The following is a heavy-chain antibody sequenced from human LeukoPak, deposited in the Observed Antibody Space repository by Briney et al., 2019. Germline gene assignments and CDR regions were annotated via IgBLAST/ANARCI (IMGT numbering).Heavy chain of an antibody. CDR1: GFTFSTYG. V-gene: IGHV3-30*02. Sequence: TGGSLRLSCAASGFTFSTYGMHWVRQAPGKGLEWVAFIRYDGNNKYYADSVKGRFTISRDNSKNTLYLQMNSLRAEDTAVYYCAKDHSVAGDYYYYMDVWGKGTTVTMSS. CDR3: AKDHSVAGDYYYYMDV. D-gene: IGHD6-19*01. CDR2: IRYDGNNK. J-gene: IGHJ6*03.